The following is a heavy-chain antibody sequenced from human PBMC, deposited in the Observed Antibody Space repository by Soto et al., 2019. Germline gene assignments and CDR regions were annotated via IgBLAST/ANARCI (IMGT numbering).Heavy chain of an antibody. J-gene: IGHJ3*02. CDR3: ASAEGWGYNWNLYACDI. CDR2: IYHSGST. D-gene: IGHD1-7*01. CDR1: SGSLSRSNW. Sequence: QVPLPQSGPGLVKPSGTLSLTCAVSSGSLSRSNWWSWVRQPPGKGLEWIWEIYHSGSTNYTPPLQSRVTISVDKSKHQFSMTLSSVTAADTAVDYCASAEGWGYNWNLYACDILGKGTMVTVSS. V-gene: IGHV4-4*02.